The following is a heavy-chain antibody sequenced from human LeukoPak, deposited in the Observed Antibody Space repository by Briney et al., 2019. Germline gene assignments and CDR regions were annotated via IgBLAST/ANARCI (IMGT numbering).Heavy chain of an antibody. D-gene: IGHD2-15*01. CDR3: AGDGGGPFDY. CDR2: INPSGGST. J-gene: IGHJ4*02. V-gene: IGHV1-46*01. CDR1: GYTFTSYY. Sequence: ASVKVSCKASGYTFTSYYMHWVRQAPGQGLEWMGIINPSGGSTSYAQKFQGRVTMTRDMSTSTVYMELSSLRSEDTAVDYCAGDGGGPFDYWGREPWSPSPQ.